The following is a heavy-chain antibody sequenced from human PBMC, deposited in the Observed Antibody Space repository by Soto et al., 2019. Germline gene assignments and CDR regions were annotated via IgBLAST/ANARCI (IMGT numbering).Heavy chain of an antibody. D-gene: IGHD5-18*01. Sequence: LSLTCTVSGASISSGGNYWNWLRLHPGKGLEWIGHIFYSGTTNYNPSLKSRVTISGDRSKNQISLNLKSVTAADTAIYYCARDSYLYGYTKGMDVWGLGTTVTVSS. CDR3: ARDSYLYGYTKGMDV. J-gene: IGHJ6*02. V-gene: IGHV4-31*03. CDR1: GASISSGGNY. CDR2: IFYSGTT.